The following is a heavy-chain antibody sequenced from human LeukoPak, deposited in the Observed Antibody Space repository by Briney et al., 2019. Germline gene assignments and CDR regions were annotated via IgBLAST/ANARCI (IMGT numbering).Heavy chain of an antibody. Sequence: ASVKVSCKASGYTFSNYGVSWVRQAPGQGLEWMGWISAYNGNTNYAQKLQGRLTMTTDTSTSTAYMELRSLRSDDTAVYYCARDIGSGSGWREPRDWGQGTLVTVSS. CDR1: GYTFSNYG. CDR3: ARDIGSGSGWREPRD. D-gene: IGHD6-19*01. J-gene: IGHJ4*02. CDR2: ISAYNGNT. V-gene: IGHV1-18*01.